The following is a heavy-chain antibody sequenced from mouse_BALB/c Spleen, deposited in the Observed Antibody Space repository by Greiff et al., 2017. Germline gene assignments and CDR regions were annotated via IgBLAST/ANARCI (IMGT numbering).Heavy chain of an antibody. CDR1: GFTFSSYA. Sequence: EVQLVESGGGLVKPGGSLKLSCAASGFTFSSYAMSWVRQTPEKRLEWVATISSGGSYTYYPDSVKGRFTISRDNAKNTLYLQMSSLRSEDTAMYYCATYYGNLGYFDYWGQGTTLTVSS. J-gene: IGHJ2*01. CDR3: ATYYGNLGYFDY. D-gene: IGHD2-10*01. V-gene: IGHV5-9-3*01. CDR2: ISSGGSYT.